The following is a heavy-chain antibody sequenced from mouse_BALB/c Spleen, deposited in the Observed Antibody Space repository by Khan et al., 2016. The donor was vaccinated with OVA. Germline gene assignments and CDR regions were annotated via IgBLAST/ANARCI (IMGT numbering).Heavy chain of an antibody. CDR3: AKQSYYGYAMDY. J-gene: IGHJ4*01. D-gene: IGHD1-1*01. CDR1: GYSITSDYA. Sequence: EVELVESGPGLVKPSQSLSLTCTVTGYSITSDYAWNWLRQLPGNKLEWMGYISHSGSTSYNPSLRSRISISRDTSKNQFFLQLNSVTTEDTATFYCAKQSYYGYAMDYWGQGTSVTVSS. CDR2: ISHSGST. V-gene: IGHV3-2*02.